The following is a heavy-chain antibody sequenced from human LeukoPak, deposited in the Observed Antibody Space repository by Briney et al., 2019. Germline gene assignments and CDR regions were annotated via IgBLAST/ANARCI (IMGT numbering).Heavy chain of an antibody. D-gene: IGHD3-10*01. CDR3: ARAAGIIGDAFDI. Sequence: ASVKVSCKASGYTFTGYYMHWVRQAPGQGLEWMGWINPNRGGTNYAQKFQGRVTMTRDTSISTAYMELSRLRSDDTAVYYCARAAGIIGDAFDIWGQGTMVTVSS. J-gene: IGHJ3*02. CDR1: GYTFTGYY. V-gene: IGHV1-2*02. CDR2: INPNRGGT.